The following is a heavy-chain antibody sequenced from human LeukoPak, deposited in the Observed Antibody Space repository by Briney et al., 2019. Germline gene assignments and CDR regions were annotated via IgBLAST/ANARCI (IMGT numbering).Heavy chain of an antibody. V-gene: IGHV4-59*01. CDR2: IYYSGST. D-gene: IGHD2-15*01. CDR3: ASSRGLPYYFDY. J-gene: IGHJ4*02. CDR1: GGSISSYY. Sequence: PSETLSLTCTVSGGSISSYYWSWIRQPPGKGLEWIGYIYYSGSTNYNPSLKSRVTISVDTSKNQFSLKLSSVTAADTAVYYCASSRGLPYYFDYWGQGTLVTVSS.